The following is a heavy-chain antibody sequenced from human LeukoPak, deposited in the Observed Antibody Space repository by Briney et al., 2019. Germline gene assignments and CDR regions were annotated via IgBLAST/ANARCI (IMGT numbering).Heavy chain of an antibody. V-gene: IGHV4-30-4*02. CDR3: ARAHGSDAFDI. CDR2: IYYRGST. Sequence: SDTLSLTCTVCGGSISRGHYYWSWSRQPPGKGLEWIGYIYYRGSTYYNPSLKSRVNISVDTSKNQFSLKLSSVTAADTAVYYCARAHGSDAFDIWGQGTMVTVSS. CDR1: GGSISRGHYY. J-gene: IGHJ3*02.